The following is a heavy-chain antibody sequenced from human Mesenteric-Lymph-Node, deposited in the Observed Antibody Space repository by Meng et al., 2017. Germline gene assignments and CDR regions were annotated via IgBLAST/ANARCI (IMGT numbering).Heavy chain of an antibody. CDR1: GYTFTSYG. CDR3: ARDRPYFDSNWFDP. Sequence: QVQLVQSGAELKNPGASVKVSCKASGYTFTSYGIHWVRQAPGQGLEWMGWINVGNDKRKYSQKFQGRVTITRDTSASTAYMEVSSLRSEDTAVYYCARDRPYFDSNWFDPWGQGTLVTVSS. V-gene: IGHV1-3*01. J-gene: IGHJ5*02. D-gene: IGHD3-9*01. CDR2: INVGNDKR.